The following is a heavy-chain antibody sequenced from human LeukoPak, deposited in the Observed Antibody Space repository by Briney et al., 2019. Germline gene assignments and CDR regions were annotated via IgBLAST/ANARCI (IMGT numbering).Heavy chain of an antibody. Sequence: PGGSLRLSCAASGFTFSSYAMHWVRQAPGKGLEYVSAISSNGGSTYYANSVKGRFTISRDNAKNSLYLQMNSLRAEDTAVYYCARVERYYDSSGYGDYWGQGTLVTVSS. CDR2: ISSNGGST. CDR3: ARVERYYDSSGYGDY. J-gene: IGHJ4*02. D-gene: IGHD3-22*01. CDR1: GFTFSSYA. V-gene: IGHV3-64*01.